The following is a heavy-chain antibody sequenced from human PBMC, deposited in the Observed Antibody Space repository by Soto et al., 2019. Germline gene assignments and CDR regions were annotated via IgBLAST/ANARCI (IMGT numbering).Heavy chain of an antibody. V-gene: IGHV4-34*01. D-gene: IGHD5-12*01. Sequence: QVQLQQWGAGLLKPSETLSLTCAVYGGSFSGYYWSWIRQAPGQGLELIGEINHSGNTNYNPSLKSRVTISVDTSKNHFSLKMSSVTAADTAVYDCARCLRWLRLGAFDYWGQGTLVTVSS. CDR2: INHSGNT. CDR1: GGSFSGYY. CDR3: ARCLRWLRLGAFDY. J-gene: IGHJ4*02.